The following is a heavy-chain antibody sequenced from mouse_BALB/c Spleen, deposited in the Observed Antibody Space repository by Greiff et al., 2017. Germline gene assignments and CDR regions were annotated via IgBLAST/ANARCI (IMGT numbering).Heavy chain of an antibody. Sequence: VKLQQPGAELVKPGASVKLSCKASGYTFTSYWINWVKQRPGQGLEWIGDIYPGRGITNYNEKFKSKATLTLDTSSSTAYLQLSSLTSEDSADYSCSRSSDGCSQYFDYWGQGTTVTVSA. CDR1: GYTFTSYW. CDR3: SRSSDGCSQYFDY. CDR2: IYPGRGIT. D-gene: IGHD1-1*01. V-gene: IGHV1-55*01. J-gene: IGHJ2*01.